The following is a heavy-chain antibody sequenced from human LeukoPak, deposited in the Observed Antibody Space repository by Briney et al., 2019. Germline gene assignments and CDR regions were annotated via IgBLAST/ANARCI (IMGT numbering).Heavy chain of an antibody. V-gene: IGHV1-69*13. J-gene: IGHJ6*02. CDR2: IIPIFGTA. D-gene: IGHD2-15*01. CDR1: GGTFSSYA. CDR3: ARLRDIIGYYYYVMDV. Sequence: ASVKVSCKASGGTFSSYAISWVRQAPGQGLEWMGGIIPIFGTANYAQKFQGRVTITADESTSTAYMELSSLRSEDTAVYYCARLRDIIGYYYYVMDVWGQGTTVTVS.